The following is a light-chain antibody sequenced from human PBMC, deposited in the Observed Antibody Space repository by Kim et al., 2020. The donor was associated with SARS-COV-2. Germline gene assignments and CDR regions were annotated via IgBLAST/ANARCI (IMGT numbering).Light chain of an antibody. Sequence: SYELTQPPSVSVSPGQTAYITCSGDKLGDKYACWYQQKPGQSPVLVIYQHNKRPSGIPERFSGSNSGNTATLTISGTQAMDEADYYCQARDSSTVVFGGG. CDR1: KLGDKY. J-gene: IGLJ2*01. CDR2: QHN. CDR3: QARDSSTVV. V-gene: IGLV3-1*01.